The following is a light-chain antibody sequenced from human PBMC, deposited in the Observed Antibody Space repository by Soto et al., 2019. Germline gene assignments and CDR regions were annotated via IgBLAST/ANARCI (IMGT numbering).Light chain of an antibody. Sequence: IQMTQSPSSLSASVGDRVTITCRASQTISNYLNWYQEKPGKDPKFLIYVASSLQSGVPSRFSGSGSGTDFTLTISSLQPEAFATYYCQQSYSTPPTFGQGAKVEIK. CDR2: VAS. CDR1: QTISNY. V-gene: IGKV1-39*01. CDR3: QQSYSTPPT. J-gene: IGKJ1*01.